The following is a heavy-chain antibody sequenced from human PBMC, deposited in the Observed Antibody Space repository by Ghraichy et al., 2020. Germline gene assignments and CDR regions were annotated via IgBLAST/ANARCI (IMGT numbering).Heavy chain of an antibody. CDR2: TYHSGST. V-gene: IGHV4-38-2*02. CDR1: GYSISSGYY. J-gene: IGHJ4*02. CDR3: ARDSGFGVFYFDP. D-gene: IGHD3-10*01. Sequence: SETLSLTCTVSGYSISSGYYWGWIRQHPGKGLEWIASTYHSGSTSYNPSLKSRVTISVDTSKNQFSLNLNSVTAADTAVYYCARDSGFGVFYFDPWGPGTLITVSS.